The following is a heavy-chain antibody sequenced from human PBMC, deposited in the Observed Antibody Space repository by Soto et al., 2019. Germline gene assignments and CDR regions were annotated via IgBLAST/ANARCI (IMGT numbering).Heavy chain of an antibody. CDR1: GGSISSYY. V-gene: IGHV4-4*07. Sequence: SETLSLTCTVSGGSISSYYWSWIRQPAGKGLEWVGRIYTSGSTNYNPSLKSRITMSVDKSKNQFSLKLNSVTAADTAVYYCARGSGVAAQGELDPWGQGTLVTVSS. J-gene: IGHJ5*02. CDR3: ARGSGVAAQGELDP. D-gene: IGHD3-3*01. CDR2: IYTSGST.